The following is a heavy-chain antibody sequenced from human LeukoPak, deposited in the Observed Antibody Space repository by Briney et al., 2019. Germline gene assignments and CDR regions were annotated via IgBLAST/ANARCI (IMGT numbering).Heavy chain of an antibody. CDR1: GFTFSSYG. J-gene: IGHJ4*02. Sequence: PGGSLRLSCAASGFTFSSYGMHWVRQAPGKGLEWVSYISSSSSTIYYADSVKGRFTISRDNAKNSLYLQMNSLRAEDTAVYYCASNGDYAYVRGYFDYWGQGTLVTVSS. V-gene: IGHV3-48*04. CDR3: ASNGDYAYVRGYFDY. D-gene: IGHD4-17*01. CDR2: ISSSSSTI.